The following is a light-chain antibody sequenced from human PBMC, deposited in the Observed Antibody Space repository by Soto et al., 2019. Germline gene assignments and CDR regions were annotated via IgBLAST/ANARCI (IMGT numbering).Light chain of an antibody. J-gene: IGKJ2*01. CDR1: QSVSSSY. CDR2: DAS. CDR3: KHYGSSQYT. Sequence: EIVLTQSPGTLSLSPGERATLSCRASQSVSSSYLAWYQQKPGQAPRLLIYDASSRATGIPDRFSGSRSGTDFTLTISRLEPEDFAVYYCKHYGSSQYTFGQGTKLEIK. V-gene: IGKV3-20*01.